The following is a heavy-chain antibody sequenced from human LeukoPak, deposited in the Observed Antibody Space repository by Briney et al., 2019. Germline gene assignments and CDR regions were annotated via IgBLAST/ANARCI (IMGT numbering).Heavy chain of an antibody. CDR2: IKPDGSAK. CDR1: GFTFSDSW. V-gene: IGHV3-7*04. CDR3: ARDYNWGWDY. D-gene: IGHD7-27*01. J-gene: IGHJ4*02. Sequence: GGSLRLSCAASGFTFSDSWMSWVRQAPGKGLEWVANIKPDGSAKNYVDSVKGRFTVSRDNAKRSLYLQMSGLRADDTALYCWARDYNWGWDYWGRGTLVTVSS.